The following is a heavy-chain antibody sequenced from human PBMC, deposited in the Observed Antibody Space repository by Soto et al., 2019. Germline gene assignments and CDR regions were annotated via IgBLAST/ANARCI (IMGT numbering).Heavy chain of an antibody. D-gene: IGHD3-10*01. V-gene: IGHV4-31*03. CDR2: IYYSGST. CDR1: GGSISSGGYY. J-gene: IGHJ3*02. Sequence: SETLSLTCTVSGGSISSGGYYWSWIRQHPGKGLEWIGYIYYSGSTYYNPSLKSRVTISVDTSKNPFSLKLSSVTAADTAVYYCARRYGSAFDIWGQGTMVTVSS. CDR3: ARRYGSAFDI.